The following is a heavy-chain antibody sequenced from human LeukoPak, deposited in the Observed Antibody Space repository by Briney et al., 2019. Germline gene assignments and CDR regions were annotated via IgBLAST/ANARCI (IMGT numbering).Heavy chain of an antibody. Sequence: PGGSLRLSCAASGFTFSSYWMSWVRQAPGKGLEWVANIKQDGSEKYYVDSVKGRFTISRDNAKNSLYLQMNSLRAEDTAVYYCAREGGSSSSPGGDYYMDVWGKGTTVTVSS. D-gene: IGHD6-6*01. V-gene: IGHV3-7*01. CDR3: AREGGSSSSPGGDYYMDV. J-gene: IGHJ6*03. CDR2: IKQDGSEK. CDR1: GFTFSSYW.